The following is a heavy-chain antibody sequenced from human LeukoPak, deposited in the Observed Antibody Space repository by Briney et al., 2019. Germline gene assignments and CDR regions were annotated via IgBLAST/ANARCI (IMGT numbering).Heavy chain of an antibody. D-gene: IGHD3-10*01. Sequence: ASVKVSCKASGYTFTGYYMHWVRQAPGQGLEWMGWINTNTGNPTYAQGFTGRFVFSLDTSVSTAYLQISSLKAEDTAVYYCAREIDYYGSGSYYNSATFDYWGQGTLVTVSS. J-gene: IGHJ4*02. CDR2: INTNTGNP. CDR3: AREIDYYGSGSYYNSATFDY. V-gene: IGHV7-4-1*02. CDR1: GYTFTGYY.